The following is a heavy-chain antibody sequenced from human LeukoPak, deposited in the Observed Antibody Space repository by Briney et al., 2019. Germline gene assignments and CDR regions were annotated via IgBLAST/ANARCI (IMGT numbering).Heavy chain of an antibody. CDR2: INPSGGST. Sequence: ASVKVSCKASGYTFTSYYMHWVRQAPGQGLEWMGLINPSGGSTSYAPQFQGRVTMTRRTSTSTVYMELSSLRSEDTAVYYCARDVVVVAAWRFDPWGQGTLVTVSS. J-gene: IGHJ5*02. D-gene: IGHD2-15*01. V-gene: IGHV1-46*01. CDR1: GYTFTSYY. CDR3: ARDVVVVAAWRFDP.